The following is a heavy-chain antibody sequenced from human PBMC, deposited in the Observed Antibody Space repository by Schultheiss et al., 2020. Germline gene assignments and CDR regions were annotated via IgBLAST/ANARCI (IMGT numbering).Heavy chain of an antibody. CDR2: ISGSGGST. CDR1: GFTFSNAW. J-gene: IGHJ4*02. CDR3: ARVGDTAMVPFDY. D-gene: IGHD5-18*01. Sequence: GGSLRLSCAASGFTFSNAWMSWVRQAPGKGLEWVSAISGSGGSTYYADSVKGRFTISRDNSKNTLYLQMNSLRAEDTAVYYCARVGDTAMVPFDYWGKGTLVTVAS. V-gene: IGHV3-23*01.